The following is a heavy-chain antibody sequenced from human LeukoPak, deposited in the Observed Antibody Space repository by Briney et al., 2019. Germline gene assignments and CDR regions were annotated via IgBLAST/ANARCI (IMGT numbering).Heavy chain of an antibody. V-gene: IGHV3-53*01. Sequence: PGGSLRLSCAASGFIVSSKYMSWVRQAPGKGLEWVSVIYSGGSTYYAASVEGRFTISRDNSKNTVYLQMNSLSVEDTAVYYCARAGPIDYWGHGTLVTVSS. CDR2: IYSGGST. CDR3: ARAGPIDY. CDR1: GFIVSSKY. J-gene: IGHJ4*01.